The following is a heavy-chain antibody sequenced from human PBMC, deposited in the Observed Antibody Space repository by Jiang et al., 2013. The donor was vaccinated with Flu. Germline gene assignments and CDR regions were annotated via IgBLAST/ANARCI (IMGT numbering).Heavy chain of an antibody. CDR1: GSISSSSYY. CDR3: ASHIVLMVYASL. Sequence: GSISSSSYYWGVDPPAPTGRGLEWIGSIYYSGSTYYNPSLKSRVTISVDTSKNQFSLKLSSVTAADTAVYYCASHIVLMVYASLWGQGTLVTVSS. V-gene: IGHV4-39*01. CDR2: IYYSGST. D-gene: IGHD2-8*01. J-gene: IGHJ4*02.